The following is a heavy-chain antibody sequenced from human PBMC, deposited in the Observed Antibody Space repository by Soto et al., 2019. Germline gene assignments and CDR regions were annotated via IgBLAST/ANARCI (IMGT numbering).Heavy chain of an antibody. CDR3: AREACNTTACYTNEIDS. J-gene: IGHJ4*02. CDR2: IIPFFGTT. CDR1: GGSLVTFA. Sequence: VQLVQSGAEVKKPGSSVKVSCKTSGGSLVTFALSWVRQAPGQGLEWMGGIIPFFGTTNYAQRFQGRLTITTDGSTGTTYMELSSLRSEDTALYYCAREACNTTACYTNEIDSWGQGTLVTVSS. D-gene: IGHD2-15*01. V-gene: IGHV1-69*01.